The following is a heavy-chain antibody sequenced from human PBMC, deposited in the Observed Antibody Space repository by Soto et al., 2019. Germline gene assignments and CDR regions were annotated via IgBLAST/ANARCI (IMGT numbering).Heavy chain of an antibody. Sequence: EVQLLESGGGLVQPGGSLRLSCAASGFTFSSYAMSWVRQAPGKGLEWVSAISGSGGSTYYADSVKGRFTISRDNSKNTLYLRMNSLRAEDTAVYYCAKLPAKNIVVVPAAMNYYYYYYMDVWGKGTTVTVSS. CDR2: ISGSGGST. V-gene: IGHV3-23*01. D-gene: IGHD2-2*01. CDR1: GFTFSSYA. CDR3: AKLPAKNIVVVPAAMNYYYYYYMDV. J-gene: IGHJ6*03.